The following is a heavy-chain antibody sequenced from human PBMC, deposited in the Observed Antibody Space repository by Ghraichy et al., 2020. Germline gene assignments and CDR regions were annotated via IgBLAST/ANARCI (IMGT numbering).Heavy chain of an antibody. Sequence: GGSLRLSCAASGFTVSSNYMSWVRQAPGKGLEWVSVIYSGGSTYYADSVKGRFTISRDNSKNTLYLQMNSLRAEDTAVYYCARDSSGFSLGMDVWGQGTTVTVS. V-gene: IGHV3-66*02. CDR3: ARDSSGFSLGMDV. D-gene: IGHD3-22*01. J-gene: IGHJ6*02. CDR1: GFTVSSNY. CDR2: IYSGGST.